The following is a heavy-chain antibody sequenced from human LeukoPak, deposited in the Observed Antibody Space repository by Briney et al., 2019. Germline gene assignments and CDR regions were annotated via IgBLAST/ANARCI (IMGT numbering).Heavy chain of an antibody. J-gene: IGHJ3*02. CDR1: GYTFPSYF. V-gene: IGHV1-46*01. CDR3: ARDQLVAGRYDAFDI. Sequence: ASVKVSCKASGYTFPSYFMHWVRQAPGQGLEWMGIINPSGGSTSYAQKFQGRVTMTRDTSTSTVYMELSSLRSEDTAVYYCARDQLVAGRYDAFDIWGQGTMVTVSS. CDR2: INPSGGST. D-gene: IGHD6-19*01.